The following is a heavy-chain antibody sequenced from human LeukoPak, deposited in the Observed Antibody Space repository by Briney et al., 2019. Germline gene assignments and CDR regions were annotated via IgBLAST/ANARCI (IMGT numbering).Heavy chain of an antibody. Sequence: GGSLRLPCAASGFTFSSYAMTWVRQAPGKGLEWVSAISGSGGSTYYADSVQGRFTISRDNSKNTLYLQMNSLRAEDTALYYCAKDLRDCSGGSCYSSDYWGQGTLVTVSS. CDR2: ISGSGGST. J-gene: IGHJ4*02. CDR3: AKDLRDCSGGSCYSSDY. CDR1: GFTFSSYA. V-gene: IGHV3-23*01. D-gene: IGHD2-15*01.